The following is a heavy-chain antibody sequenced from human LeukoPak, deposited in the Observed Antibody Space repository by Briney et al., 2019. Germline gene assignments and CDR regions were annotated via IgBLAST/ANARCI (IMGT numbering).Heavy chain of an antibody. D-gene: IGHD3-3*01. J-gene: IGHJ3*02. CDR3: ARPYYDFWSGYRADAFDI. CDR2: ITRPGTTT. Sequence: KSGGSLRLSCATSGFTFSAYSLSWVRQAPGKGLEWVSHITRPGTTTYYAESVRGRFTISRDNAKNSLYLQMNSLRAEDTAVYYCARPYYDFWSGYRADAFDIWGQGTMVTVSS. CDR1: GFTFSAYS. V-gene: IGHV3-11*04.